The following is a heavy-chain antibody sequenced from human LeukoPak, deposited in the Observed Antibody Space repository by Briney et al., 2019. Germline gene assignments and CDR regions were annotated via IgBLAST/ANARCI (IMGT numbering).Heavy chain of an antibody. CDR2: IYYTGST. V-gene: IGHV4-61*05. J-gene: IGHJ4*02. CDR1: GGSISSSSYY. Sequence: SETLSLTCTVSGGSISSSSYYWGWIRQPPGKGLEWIGFIYYTGSTNYNPSLKSRVTISVDTSKNQFSLKLSSVTAADTAVYYCAGMRITTPTVRTLDYWGQGTLVTVSP. D-gene: IGHD1-14*01. CDR3: AGMRITTPTVRTLDY.